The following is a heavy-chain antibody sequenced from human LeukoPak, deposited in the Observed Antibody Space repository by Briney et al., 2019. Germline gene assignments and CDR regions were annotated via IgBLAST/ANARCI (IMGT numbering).Heavy chain of an antibody. V-gene: IGHV3-21*01. Sequence: GGSLRLSCAASGFTFSSYSMNWVRQAPGKGLEWVSSISSSSSYIYYADSVKGRFTISRDNAKNSLYLQTNSLRAEDTAVYYCARVQQLTLDYWGQGTLVTVSS. CDR3: ARVQQLTLDY. CDR2: ISSSSSYI. D-gene: IGHD6-13*01. J-gene: IGHJ4*02. CDR1: GFTFSSYS.